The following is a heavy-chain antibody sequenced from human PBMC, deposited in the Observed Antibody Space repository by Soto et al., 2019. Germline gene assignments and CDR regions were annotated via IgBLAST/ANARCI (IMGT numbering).Heavy chain of an antibody. CDR3: AGDPVAASGTAFDI. D-gene: IGHD6-13*01. Sequence: SETLSLTCSVSGGAISSSHWWSWVRQPPGKALEWIAEIYYNENTNYNPSLKSRVTISVDKSKNQFSLNLISVTAADTAMYYCAGDPVAASGTAFDIRGQGTMVTVSS. J-gene: IGHJ3*02. CDR2: IYYNENT. V-gene: IGHV4-4*02. CDR1: GGAISSSHW.